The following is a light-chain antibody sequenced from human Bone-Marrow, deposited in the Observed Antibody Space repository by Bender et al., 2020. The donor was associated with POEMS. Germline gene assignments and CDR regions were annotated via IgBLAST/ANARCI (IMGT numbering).Light chain of an antibody. CDR3: SSNVGTYIFKVV. Sequence: QSGMTQPPSASGSPGQSVAISCSGTSSDNYVSWYQQHPGKAPKLIIYEVNKRPSGVPDRFFGSKSGNTASLTVSGLQAEDEADYYCSSNVGTYIFKVVFGGGTKLTVL. CDR2: EVN. V-gene: IGLV2-8*01. J-gene: IGLJ2*01. CDR1: SSDNY.